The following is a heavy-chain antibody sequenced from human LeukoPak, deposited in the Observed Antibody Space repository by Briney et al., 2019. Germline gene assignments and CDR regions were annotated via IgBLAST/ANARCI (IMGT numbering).Heavy chain of an antibody. CDR2: ISAYNGNT. Sequence: ASVKVSCKASGYTFTSYGISWVRQAPGQGLEWMGWISAYNGNTNYAQKLQGRVTMTTDTSTSTAYMELSSLRSEDTAVYYCATGVNYYYYMDVWGKGTTVTVSS. V-gene: IGHV1-18*01. CDR3: ATGVNYYYYMDV. CDR1: GYTFTSYG. J-gene: IGHJ6*03.